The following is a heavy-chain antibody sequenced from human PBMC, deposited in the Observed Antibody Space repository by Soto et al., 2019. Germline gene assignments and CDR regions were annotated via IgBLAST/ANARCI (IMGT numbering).Heavy chain of an antibody. CDR1: GFTFSSYG. V-gene: IGHV3-30*18. CDR2: ISYDGSDK. J-gene: IGHJ4*02. Sequence: GGSLRLSCAASGFTFSSYGMHWVRQAPGKGLEWVAVISYDGSDKYYADSVKGRFTISRDNSKNTLYLQMNSLRAEDTALYYCAKCPRYSGYDPPFDYWGQGTLVTVSS. CDR3: AKCPRYSGYDPPFDY. D-gene: IGHD5-12*01.